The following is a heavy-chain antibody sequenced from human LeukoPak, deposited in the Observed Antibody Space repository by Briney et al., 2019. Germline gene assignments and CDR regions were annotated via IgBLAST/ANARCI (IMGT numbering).Heavy chain of an antibody. D-gene: IGHD3-22*01. Sequence: SETLSLTCTVSGGSISSGDYYWSWIRQPPGKGLEWIGYIYYSGSTYYNPSLKSRVTISVDTSKNQFSLKLSSVTAADTAVYYCARVPTYYYDSRVYYLDYWGQGTLVTVSS. CDR2: IYYSGST. CDR3: ARVPTYYYDSRVYYLDY. V-gene: IGHV4-30-4*08. CDR1: GGSISSGDYY. J-gene: IGHJ4*02.